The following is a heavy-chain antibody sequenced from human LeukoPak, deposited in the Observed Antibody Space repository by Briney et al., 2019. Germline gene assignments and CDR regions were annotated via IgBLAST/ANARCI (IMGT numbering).Heavy chain of an antibody. CDR1: GFTFSSYG. J-gene: IGHJ4*02. CDR3: ARARNDYDTSSFSALDY. Sequence: GRSLRLSCAASGFTFSSYGMHWVPQAPGKGLEWLAVIWYDGSNIYYADTVKGRFAISRDNSKNTLYLQINSLRAEDTAVYYCARARNDYDTSSFSALDYWGQGTLVTVSS. D-gene: IGHD3-22*01. CDR2: IWYDGSNI. V-gene: IGHV3-33*01.